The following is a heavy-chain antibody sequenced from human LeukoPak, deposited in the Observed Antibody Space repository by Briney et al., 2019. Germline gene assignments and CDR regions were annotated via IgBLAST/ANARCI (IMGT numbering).Heavy chain of an antibody. V-gene: IGHV3-21*01. D-gene: IGHD4-17*01. CDR3: ARDRITVTWRGMDV. Sequence: SGGSLRLSCAASGFTFSSYSMNWVRQAPGKGLEWVSSISSSSSYIHYADSVKGRFTISRDNAKNSLYLQMNSLRAEDTAVYYCARDRITVTWRGMDVWGQGTTVTVSS. CDR2: ISSSSSYI. J-gene: IGHJ6*02. CDR1: GFTFSSYS.